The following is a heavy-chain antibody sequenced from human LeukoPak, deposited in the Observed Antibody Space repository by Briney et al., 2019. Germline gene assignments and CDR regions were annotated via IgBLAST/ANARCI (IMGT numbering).Heavy chain of an antibody. J-gene: IGHJ4*02. V-gene: IGHV4-38-2*02. CDR2: IYHSGST. CDR3: ARVCSSTGCYFY. CDR1: GYSISSGYY. D-gene: IGHD2-2*01. Sequence: SETLSLTCTVSGYSISSGYYWGWIRQPPGKGPEWIGSIYHSGSTYYNPSLKSRVTISVDTSNNQFSLKLRYVPAAHTGVYYCARVCSSTGCYFYWGKGTLVTVSS.